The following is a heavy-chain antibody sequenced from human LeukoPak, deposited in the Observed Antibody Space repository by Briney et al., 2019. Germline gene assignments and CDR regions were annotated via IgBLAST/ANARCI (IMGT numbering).Heavy chain of an antibody. CDR2: LSTDNDDT. J-gene: IGHJ4*02. V-gene: IGHV1-8*01. CDR3: ARGGLAAETSGLDY. CDR1: GYTFSSHD. D-gene: IGHD6-13*01. Sequence: ASVKVSCKASGYTFSSHDLNWVRQAPGHGLEWMGWLSTDNDDTGYAQKFQGRVTMTRDTSISTVYMELRSPTSDDTAVYYCARGGLAAETSGLDYWGQGTLVTVSA.